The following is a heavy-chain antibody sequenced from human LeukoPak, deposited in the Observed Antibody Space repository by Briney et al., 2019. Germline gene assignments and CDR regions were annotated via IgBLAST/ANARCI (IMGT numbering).Heavy chain of an antibody. Sequence: GGSLRLSCAASGFAFSTYAMSWVRQTPGEGLKWVSTISDSGGSTYYGDSVKGRFTISRDNSKNTLYLQMNSLRAEDTAVYFCAKSASTISRGYFDFWGQGTLVTVSS. CDR3: AKSASTISRGYFDF. D-gene: IGHD5-24*01. CDR1: GFAFSTYA. J-gene: IGHJ4*02. CDR2: ISDSGGST. V-gene: IGHV3-23*01.